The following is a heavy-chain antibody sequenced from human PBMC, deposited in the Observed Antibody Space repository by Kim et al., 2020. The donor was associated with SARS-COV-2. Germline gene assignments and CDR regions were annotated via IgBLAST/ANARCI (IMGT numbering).Heavy chain of an antibody. D-gene: IGHD6-13*01. Sequence: ADYVKGRFTISRDNSKNTLYLQMSSLRAEDTAVYYCVKGIAAVSYYGMDVWGQGTTVTVSS. CDR3: VKGIAAVSYYGMDV. J-gene: IGHJ6*02. V-gene: IGHV3-64D*06.